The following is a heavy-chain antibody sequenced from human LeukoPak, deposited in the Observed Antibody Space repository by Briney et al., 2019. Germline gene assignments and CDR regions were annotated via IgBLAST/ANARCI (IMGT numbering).Heavy chain of an antibody. V-gene: IGHV4-39*01. D-gene: IGHD3-22*01. CDR1: GGSISSSSYY. CDR3: ASYYYDSSAYYGPFDY. Sequence: SETLSLTCTVSGGSISSSSYYWVWIRQPPGKGLEWIVSIYYSGSTYYNPSLKSRVTISVDTSKNQFSLKLSSVTAADTAVYYCASYYYDSSAYYGPFDYWGQGTLVTVSS. CDR2: IYYSGST. J-gene: IGHJ4*02.